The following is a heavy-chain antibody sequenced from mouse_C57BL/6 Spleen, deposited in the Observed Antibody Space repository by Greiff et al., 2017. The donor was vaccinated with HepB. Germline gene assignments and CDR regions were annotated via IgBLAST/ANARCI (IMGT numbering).Heavy chain of an antibody. D-gene: IGHD1-1*01. V-gene: IGHV1-55*01. J-gene: IGHJ1*03. CDR1: GYTFTSYW. CDR3: GYGSYWYFDV. Sequence: QVQLQQPGAELVKPGASVKMSCKASGYTFTSYWITWVKQRPGQGLEWIGDIYPGSGSTNYNEKFKSKATLTVDTTSSTAYMQLSSLTSEDSAVYYCGYGSYWYFDVWGTGTTVTVSS. CDR2: IYPGSGST.